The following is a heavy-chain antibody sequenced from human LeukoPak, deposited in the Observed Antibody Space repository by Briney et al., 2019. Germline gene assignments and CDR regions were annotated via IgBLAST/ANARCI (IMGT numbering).Heavy chain of an antibody. D-gene: IGHD3-16*02. CDR2: IYTSGST. V-gene: IGHV4-61*02. J-gene: IGHJ3*02. Sequence: SQTLSLTCTVSGGSISSGSYYWSWIRQPAGKGLEWIGRIYTSGSTNYNPSLKSRVTISVDTSKNQFSLKLSSVTAADTAVYYCAALRLGELSLVAFDIWGQGTMVTVSS. CDR1: GGSISSGSYY. CDR3: AALRLGELSLVAFDI.